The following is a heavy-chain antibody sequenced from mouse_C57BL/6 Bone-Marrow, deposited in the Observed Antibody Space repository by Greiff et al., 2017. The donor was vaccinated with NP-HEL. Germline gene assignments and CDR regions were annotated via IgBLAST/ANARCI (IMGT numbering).Heavy chain of an antibody. Sequence: QVQLKQSGPGLVAPSQSLSITCTVSGFSLTSYGVHWVRQPPGKGLEWLVVIWSDGSTTYNSALKSRLSISKDNSKSQVFLKMNSLQTDDTAMYYCARHFTTVVPYAMDYWGQGTSVTVSS. J-gene: IGHJ4*01. D-gene: IGHD1-1*01. CDR1: GFSLTSYG. CDR3: ARHFTTVVPYAMDY. V-gene: IGHV2-6-1*01. CDR2: IWSDGST.